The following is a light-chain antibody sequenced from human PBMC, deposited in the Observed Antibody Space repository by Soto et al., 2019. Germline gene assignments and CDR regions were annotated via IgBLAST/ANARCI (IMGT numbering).Light chain of an antibody. V-gene: IGKV3-11*01. CDR2: DAS. CDR3: QHRMNWPLT. CDR1: QSVSSY. Sequence: EIVLTQSPATLSLSPGERATLSCRASQSVSSYLLWYQQTPGKTPRLLIYDASNRDTGIPARFSGMGSETDFTLPLSSLEPEDFSVYYCQHRMNWPLTFGQGTRLEIK. J-gene: IGKJ5*01.